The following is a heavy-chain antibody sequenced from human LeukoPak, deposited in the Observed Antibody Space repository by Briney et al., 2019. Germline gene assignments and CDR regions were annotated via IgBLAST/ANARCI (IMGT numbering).Heavy chain of an antibody. Sequence: PGRSLRLSCAASGFTFSSYGMHWVRQAPGKGLEWVALIWYDGSNKYYADSVKGRFTISRDNSKNTLYLQMNSLRAEDTAVYYCAKDLLTRDDFWSGYYADSWGQGTLVTVSS. CDR3: AKDLLTRDDFWSGYYADS. J-gene: IGHJ4*02. CDR2: IWYDGSNK. V-gene: IGHV3-33*06. D-gene: IGHD3-3*01. CDR1: GFTFSSYG.